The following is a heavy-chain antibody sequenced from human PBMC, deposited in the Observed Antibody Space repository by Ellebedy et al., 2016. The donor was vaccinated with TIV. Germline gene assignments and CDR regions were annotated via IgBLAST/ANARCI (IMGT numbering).Heavy chain of an antibody. CDR2: VSGFGDSS. J-gene: IGHJ5*02. V-gene: IGHV3-23*01. CDR1: GFPFRSYA. D-gene: IGHD3-3*01. CDR3: ARDPHYDFWSGSFVEGANNAFDP. Sequence: PGGSLRLSCVTSGFPFRSYAMNWVRQAPGKGLEWVSLVSGFGDSSYYADSVKGRFTISRDNSRYTLYLQMNNLRVEDTAVYFCARDPHYDFWSGSFVEGANNAFDPWGQGTLVTVSP.